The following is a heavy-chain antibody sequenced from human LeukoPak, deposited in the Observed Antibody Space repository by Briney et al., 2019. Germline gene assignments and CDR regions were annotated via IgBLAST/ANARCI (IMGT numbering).Heavy chain of an antibody. CDR1: GFTFSSYS. D-gene: IGHD2-21*01. CDR2: ISSSSSYI. Sequence: KAGGSLRLSCAASGFTFSSYSMNWVRQAPGKGLEWVSSISSSSSYIYYADSVKGRFTIFRDNAKNSLYLQMNSLRAEDTAVYYCASDHPYRGGDCYPLDYWGQGTLVTVSS. CDR3: ASDHPYRGGDCYPLDY. J-gene: IGHJ4*02. V-gene: IGHV3-21*01.